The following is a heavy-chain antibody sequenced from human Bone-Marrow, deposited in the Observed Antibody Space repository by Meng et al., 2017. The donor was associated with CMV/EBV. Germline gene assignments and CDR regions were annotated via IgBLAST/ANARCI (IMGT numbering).Heavy chain of an antibody. Sequence: GESLKISCQASGYTFTTYWIGWVRQMPGKGLEWMGIIYPGDSDTRYSPSFQGQVTISADKSISTAYLQWSSLKASDTAMYYCARSIVVVPAAKHYYYYGMDVWGQGTTVTVSS. J-gene: IGHJ6*02. CDR2: IYPGDSDT. CDR3: ARSIVVVPAAKHYYYYGMDV. CDR1: GYTFTTYW. D-gene: IGHD2-2*01. V-gene: IGHV5-51*01.